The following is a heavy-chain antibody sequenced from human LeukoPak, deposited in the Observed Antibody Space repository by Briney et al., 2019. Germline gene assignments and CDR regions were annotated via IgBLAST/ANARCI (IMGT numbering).Heavy chain of an antibody. D-gene: IGHD3-10*01. CDR3: ASVDATVVRGSSLFDY. CDR1: GGSISSSSYY. V-gene: IGHV4-39*07. CDR2: IYYSGST. J-gene: IGHJ4*02. Sequence: SETLSLTCTVSGGSISSSSYYWGWIRQPPGKGLEWIGSIYYSGSTYYNPSLKSRVTISVDTSKNQFSLKLSSVTAADTAVYYCASVDATVVRGSSLFDYWGQGTLVTVSS.